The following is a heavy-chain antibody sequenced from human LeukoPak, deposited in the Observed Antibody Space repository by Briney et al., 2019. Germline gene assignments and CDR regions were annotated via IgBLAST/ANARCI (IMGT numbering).Heavy chain of an antibody. CDR3: ARDYEYAFDN. CDR1: GFTFSDYS. CDR2: IGIDSGNT. J-gene: IGHJ4*02. Sequence: GGSLRLSCAASGFTFSDYSMNWVRQAPGKGLEWISYIGIDSGNTNYADSVKGRFTISGDKAKNSLYLRMNSLRVEDTAVYYCARDYEYAFDNWGQGTLVTVSS. V-gene: IGHV3-48*01. D-gene: IGHD5-12*01.